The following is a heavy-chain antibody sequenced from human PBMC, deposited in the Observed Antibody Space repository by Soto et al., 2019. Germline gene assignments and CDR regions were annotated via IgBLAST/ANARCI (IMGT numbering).Heavy chain of an antibody. Sequence: SETLSLTCTVSGGSISSYYWSWIRQPPGKGLEWIGYIYYSGSTNYNPSLKSRVTISVDTSKNQFSLKLSSVTAADTAVYYCARDDGRDGYMEPYSFDYWGQGTLVTVSS. J-gene: IGHJ4*02. V-gene: IGHV4-59*01. CDR2: IYYSGST. D-gene: IGHD5-12*01. CDR1: GGSISSYY. CDR3: ARDDGRDGYMEPYSFDY.